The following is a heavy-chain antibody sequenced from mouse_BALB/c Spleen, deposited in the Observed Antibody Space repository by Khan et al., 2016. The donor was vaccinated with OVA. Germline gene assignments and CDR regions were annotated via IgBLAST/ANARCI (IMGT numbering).Heavy chain of an antibody. V-gene: IGHV1-76*01. CDR1: GYIFTTYW. Sequence: VQLVESGAELVRPGVSVKLSCKPSGYIFTTYWIHWLKQRSGPGLEWIARLYPGTNNTYYSEKLKDKATLTADKSSTTAYLQLSSLKSEDSAVYFCAREEALYYFAYWGQGTTRTVAS. J-gene: IGHJ2*01. CDR2: LYPGTNNT. D-gene: IGHD1-1*01. CDR3: AREEALYYFAY.